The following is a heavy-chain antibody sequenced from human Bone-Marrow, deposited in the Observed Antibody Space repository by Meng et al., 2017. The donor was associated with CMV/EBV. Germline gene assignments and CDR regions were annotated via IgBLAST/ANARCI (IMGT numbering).Heavy chain of an antibody. CDR1: GFSFSKLY. Sequence: CSAFGFSFSKLYMSWIGQAPGKGLEWVSYISSSGSTIYYADSVKGRFTISRDNAKNSLYLQMNSLRAEDTAVYYCARGGYGGRPVDYWGQGTLVTVSS. CDR2: ISSSGSTI. CDR3: ARGGYGGRPVDY. V-gene: IGHV3-11*01. J-gene: IGHJ4*02. D-gene: IGHD4-23*01.